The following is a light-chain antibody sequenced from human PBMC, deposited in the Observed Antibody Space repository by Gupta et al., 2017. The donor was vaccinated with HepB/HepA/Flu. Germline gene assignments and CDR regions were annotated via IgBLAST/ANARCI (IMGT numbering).Light chain of an antibody. J-gene: IGKJ4*01. CDR1: QSVSSY. CDR3: QQRRT. Sequence: EIVLTQSPATLSLSPGERATLSCRASQSVSSYLAWYQHKPGQAPRLLIYDASNRATGIPARFSGSGSETDFTLTISSLEPEDFAVYYCQQRRTFGGGTKVEIK. CDR2: DAS. V-gene: IGKV3-11*01.